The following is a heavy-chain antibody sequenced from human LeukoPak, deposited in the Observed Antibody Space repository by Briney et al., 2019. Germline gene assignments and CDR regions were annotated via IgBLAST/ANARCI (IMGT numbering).Heavy chain of an antibody. D-gene: IGHD6-19*01. CDR1: GFTFSSYW. CDR2: IKQDGSEK. CDR3: ARVSRYSSGWCSSYYYYYMDA. V-gene: IGHV3-7*01. Sequence: GGSLRLSCAASGFTFSSYWMSWVRQAPGKGLEWVANIKQDGSEKYYVDSVKGRFTISRDNAKNSLYLQMNSLRAEDTAVYYCARVSRYSSGWCSSYYYYYMDAWGKGTTVTISS. J-gene: IGHJ6*03.